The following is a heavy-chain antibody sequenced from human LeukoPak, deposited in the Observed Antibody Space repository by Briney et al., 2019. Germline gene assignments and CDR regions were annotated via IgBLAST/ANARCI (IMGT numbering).Heavy chain of an antibody. V-gene: IGHV4-59*08. D-gene: IGHD2-15*01. Sequence: SETLSLTCTVSGGSINSYYWSWIRQPPGKGLEWIGYIYYGGSTKYNPSLKSRVTISVDTSKNQFSLKLSSVTAADTAVYYCARQVQGYCSSGSCPGHFDYWGQGTLVTVSS. CDR2: IYYGGST. CDR1: GGSINSYY. CDR3: ARQVQGYCSSGSCPGHFDY. J-gene: IGHJ4*02.